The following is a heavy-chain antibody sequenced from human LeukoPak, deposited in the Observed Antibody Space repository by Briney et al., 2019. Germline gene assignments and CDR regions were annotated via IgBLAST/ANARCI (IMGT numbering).Heavy chain of an antibody. Sequence: GGSLRLSCAGSGFTFSRNTMHWVRQAPGKGLEWVAVILYDGSNKYYADSVKGRFTISRDNSKNTLYLQMNSLRAEDTAVYYCAREANIAIFGVPQPDTVGWGQGTLVTVSS. CDR1: GFTFSRNT. J-gene: IGHJ4*02. CDR2: ILYDGSNK. D-gene: IGHD3-3*01. CDR3: AREANIAIFGVPQPDTVG. V-gene: IGHV3-30*04.